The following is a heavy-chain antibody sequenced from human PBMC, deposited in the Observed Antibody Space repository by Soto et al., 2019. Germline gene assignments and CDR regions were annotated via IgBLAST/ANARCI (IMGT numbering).Heavy chain of an antibody. J-gene: IGHJ5*02. CDR3: ARSSIVVVPQKVEFDP. Sequence: PGGSLRLSCAASGFTFSSYSMNWVRQAPGKGLEWVSSISSSSSHIYYADSVKGRFTISRDNAKNSLYLQMNSLRAEDTAVYYCARSSIVVVPQKVEFDPWGQGTLVTVSS. CDR2: ISSSSSHI. D-gene: IGHD2-15*01. V-gene: IGHV3-21*01. CDR1: GFTFSSYS.